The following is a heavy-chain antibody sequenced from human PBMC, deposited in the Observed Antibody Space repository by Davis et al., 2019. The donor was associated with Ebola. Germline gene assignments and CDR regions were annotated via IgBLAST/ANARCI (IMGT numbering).Heavy chain of an antibody. V-gene: IGHV4-59*08. J-gene: IGHJ4*02. CDR2: IYYSGST. CDR3: ARQSIGILEWLLSLDY. Sequence: SETLSLTCTVSHGSMSSYYWSWIRQPPGKGLEWIGYIYYSGSTNYNPSLKSRVTISVDTSKNQFSLKLSSVTAADTAVYYCARQSIGILEWLLSLDYWGQGTLVTVSS. CDR1: HGSMSSYY. D-gene: IGHD3-3*01.